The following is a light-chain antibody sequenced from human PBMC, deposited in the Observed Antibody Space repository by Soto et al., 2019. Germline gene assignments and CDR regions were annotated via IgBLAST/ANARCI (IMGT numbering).Light chain of an antibody. Sequence: DIQVTQSPSTLSASVGDRVTITCRASQGIGSYLAWYQQKPGEAPKLLIFAASTLQSGVPSRFSGSGSGTDFTLTISSLQPEDVATYYCQQYDNFRTFGGGTKVDIK. CDR2: AAS. V-gene: IGKV1-9*01. CDR1: QGIGSY. J-gene: IGKJ4*01. CDR3: QQYDNFRT.